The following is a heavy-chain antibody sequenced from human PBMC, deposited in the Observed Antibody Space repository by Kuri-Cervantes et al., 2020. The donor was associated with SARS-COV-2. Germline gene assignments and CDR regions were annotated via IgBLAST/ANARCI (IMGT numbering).Heavy chain of an antibody. CDR2: IYSGGST. Sequence: ETLSLTCAASGFTVSSNYMSWVRQAPGKGLEWVSIIYSGGSTYYADSVKGRFTLSRDNAKNMLFLQMNSLRAEDTAVYYCARFGLADDNNWFDPWGQGTLVTVSS. D-gene: IGHD3-10*01. CDR3: ARFGLADDNNWFDP. J-gene: IGHJ5*02. CDR1: GFTVSSNY. V-gene: IGHV3-66*01.